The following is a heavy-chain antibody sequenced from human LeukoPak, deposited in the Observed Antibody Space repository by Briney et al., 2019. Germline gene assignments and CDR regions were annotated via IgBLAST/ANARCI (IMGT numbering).Heavy chain of an antibody. D-gene: IGHD3-9*01. CDR3: ARRVLRYFDWLV. CDR1: GGSFSGYY. CDR2: INHSGST. J-gene: IGHJ4*02. V-gene: IGHV4-34*01. Sequence: SETLSLTCAVYGGSFSGYYWSWIRQPPGKGLEWIGEINHSGSTNYNPSLKSRVTISVDTSKNQFSQKLSSVTAADTAVYYCARRVLRYFDWLVWGQGTLVTVSS.